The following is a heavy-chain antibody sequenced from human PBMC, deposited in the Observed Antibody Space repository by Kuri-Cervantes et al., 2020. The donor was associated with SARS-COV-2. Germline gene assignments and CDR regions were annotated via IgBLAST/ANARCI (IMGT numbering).Heavy chain of an antibody. CDR2: IYSGGST. V-gene: IGHV3-53*01. CDR3: VKDRQLGV. J-gene: IGHJ6*04. CDR1: GFTVSSNY. Sequence: ETLSLTCAASGFTVSSNYMSWVRQAPGKGLEWVSVIYSGGSTYYADSVKGRFTISRDNSKNTLYLQMNSLRAEDTAMYYCVKDRQLGVWGKGTTVTVSS.